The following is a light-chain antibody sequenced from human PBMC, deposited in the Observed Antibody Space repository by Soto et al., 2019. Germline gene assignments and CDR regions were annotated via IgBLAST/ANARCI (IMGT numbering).Light chain of an antibody. CDR2: QDS. J-gene: IGLJ1*01. CDR1: KLGDKY. Sequence: SSELTQPPSVSVSPGQTASITCSGDKLGDKYACWYQQKPGQSPVLVIYQDSKRPSGIPERFSGSNSGNTATLTISGTQAMDEADYYCQAWDSSTAASYVFGTGTKLTVL. V-gene: IGLV3-1*01. CDR3: QAWDSSTAASYV.